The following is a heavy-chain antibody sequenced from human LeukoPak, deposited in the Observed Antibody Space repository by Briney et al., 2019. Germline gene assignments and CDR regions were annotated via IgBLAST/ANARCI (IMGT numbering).Heavy chain of an antibody. CDR2: ITSSGST. CDR1: GFTFNNYA. J-gene: IGHJ4*02. CDR3: AKDLYGDYDFDC. V-gene: IGHV3-23*01. D-gene: IGHD4-17*01. Sequence: PGGSLRLSCAPSGFTFNNYAMNWVRHAPGKGLEWVSVITSSGSTYYSDSVKGRFTISRDNTKNTLYLQMNSLRAEDTAIYYCAKDLYGDYDFDCWGRGTLVSVSS.